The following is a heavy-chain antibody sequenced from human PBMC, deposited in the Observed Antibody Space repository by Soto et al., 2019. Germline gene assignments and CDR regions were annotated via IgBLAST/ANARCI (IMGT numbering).Heavy chain of an antibody. J-gene: IGHJ6*02. CDR2: IYYSGSI. Sequence: TSETLSLTCTVSGGSISSSSYYWGWIRQPPGKGLEWIGSIYYSGSIYYNPSLKSRVTISVDTSKNQFSLKLSSVTAADTAVYYCARGLDSSTSAGSMDVWGQGTTVTVSS. CDR1: GGSISSSSYY. V-gene: IGHV4-39*01. D-gene: IGHD6-6*01. CDR3: ARGLDSSTSAGSMDV.